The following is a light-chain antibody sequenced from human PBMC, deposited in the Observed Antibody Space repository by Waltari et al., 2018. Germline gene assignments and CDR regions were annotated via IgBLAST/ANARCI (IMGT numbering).Light chain of an antibody. CDR3: QQYYSTPPLT. CDR1: QGIKKS. Sequence: DIQMTQSPYSLSASVGDRVTITCRASQGIKKSLAWYQQKPGKAPKLLLHAASTLESGVPSRFSGSGSGAEYTLTISSLQPEDFATYYCQQYYSTPPLTFGGGTKVEIK. J-gene: IGKJ4*01. V-gene: IGKV1-NL1*01. CDR2: AAS.